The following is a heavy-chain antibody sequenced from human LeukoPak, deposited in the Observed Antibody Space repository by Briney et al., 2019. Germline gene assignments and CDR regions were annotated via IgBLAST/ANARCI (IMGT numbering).Heavy chain of an antibody. CDR1: GYTFTSYG. J-gene: IGHJ4*02. D-gene: IGHD3-3*01. CDR2: ISAYNGNT. V-gene: IGHV1-18*01. CDR3: ARDGERITIFGVVIIVTTYFDY. Sequence: ASVKVSCKASGYTFTSYGISWVRQAPGQGLEWMGWISAYNGNTNYEQKLQGRVTMTTDTSTSTAYMELRSLRSDDTAVYYCARDGERITIFGVVIIVTTYFDYWGQGTLVAVSS.